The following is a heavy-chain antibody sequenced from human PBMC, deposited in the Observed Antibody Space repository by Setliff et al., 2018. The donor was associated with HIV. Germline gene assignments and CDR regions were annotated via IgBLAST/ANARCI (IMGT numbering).Heavy chain of an antibody. V-gene: IGHV1-18*01. D-gene: IGHD3-22*01. CDR1: GYTFTRYG. J-gene: IGHJ4*02. CDR3: ARHASTCYYDTSGPHFDY. Sequence: GASVKVSCKASGYTFTRYGISWVRQAPGQGLEWMGWINTNNDNTNYAQKLQGRVTMTTDTSTSTAYMELRSLRSDDTAVYYCARHASTCYYDTSGPHFDYWGQGTLVTVSS. CDR2: INTNNDNT.